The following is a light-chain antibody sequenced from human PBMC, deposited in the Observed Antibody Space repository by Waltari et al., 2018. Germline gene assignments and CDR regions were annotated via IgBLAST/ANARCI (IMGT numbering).Light chain of an antibody. CDR1: QSISSW. Sequence: DIQMTQSPSTLSASVGDRVTITGRASQSISSWLAWYKQKPGKAPKLLIYKASSLESGVPSRFSGSGSGTEFTLTISSLQPDDFATYYCQQYNSYSRTFGQGTKVEIK. CDR3: QQYNSYSRT. J-gene: IGKJ1*01. CDR2: KAS. V-gene: IGKV1-5*03.